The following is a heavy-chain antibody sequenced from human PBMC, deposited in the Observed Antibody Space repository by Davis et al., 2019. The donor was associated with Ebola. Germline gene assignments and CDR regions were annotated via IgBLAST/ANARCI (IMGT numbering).Heavy chain of an antibody. Sequence: ASVKVSCKASAYTFTSYAMHWVRQAPGQRLEWMGWINAGNGNTKYSQKFQGRVTITRDTSASTAYMELSSLRSEDTAVYYCARGSSKAYYYYGMDVWGQGTTVTVSS. J-gene: IGHJ6*02. D-gene: IGHD6-6*01. CDR2: INAGNGNT. CDR3: ARGSSKAYYYYGMDV. V-gene: IGHV1-3*01. CDR1: AYTFTSYA.